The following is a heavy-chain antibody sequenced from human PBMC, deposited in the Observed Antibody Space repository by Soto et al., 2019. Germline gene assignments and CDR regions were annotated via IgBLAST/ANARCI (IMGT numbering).Heavy chain of an antibody. CDR3: ARSIALSGLDY. D-gene: IGHD6-19*01. CDR2: ISYDETKR. J-gene: IGHJ4*02. V-gene: IGHV3-30-3*01. Sequence: PGGSLRLSCAASGFTLSSYSMNWVRQAPGRGLEWVAVISYDETKRYYGDSVKGRFSISRDTAKNTLYLQMNSLRAEDTAVYYCARSIALSGLDYWGQGTLVTVSS. CDR1: GFTLSSYS.